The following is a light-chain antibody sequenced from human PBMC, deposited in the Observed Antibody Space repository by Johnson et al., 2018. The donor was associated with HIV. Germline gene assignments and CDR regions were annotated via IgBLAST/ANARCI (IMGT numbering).Light chain of an antibody. J-gene: IGLJ1*01. Sequence: QSVLTQPPSVSAAPGQKVTISCSGSSSNIGNNDVSWYQQLPGTAPKLLIYDNNKRPSGIPDRFSGSKSGTSATLGITGLQTGDEADYYCGTWDSSLSAGVFGTGTKGTVL. V-gene: IGLV1-51*01. CDR2: DNN. CDR1: SSNIGNND. CDR3: GTWDSSLSAGV.